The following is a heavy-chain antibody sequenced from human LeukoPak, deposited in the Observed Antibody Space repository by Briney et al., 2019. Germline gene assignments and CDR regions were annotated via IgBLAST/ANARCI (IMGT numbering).Heavy chain of an antibody. CDR1: GGSFSGYY. J-gene: IGHJ5*02. CDR3: ARSYYDIVYWFDP. Sequence: SETLSLTCAVYGGSFSGYYWSWIRQPPGKGLEWIGEINHSGSTNYNPSLKSRVTISVDTSKNQFSLKLSSVTAADTAVYYCARSYYDIVYWFDPWGQGTLVTVSS. V-gene: IGHV4-34*01. CDR2: INHSGST. D-gene: IGHD3-22*01.